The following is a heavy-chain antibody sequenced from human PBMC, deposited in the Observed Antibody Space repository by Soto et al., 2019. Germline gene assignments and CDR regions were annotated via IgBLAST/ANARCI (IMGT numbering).Heavy chain of an antibody. V-gene: IGHV3-23*01. CDR2: ISAGGSNT. CDR3: AKEYSTSFDY. Sequence: LRLSCAASGFPFGSHAMSWVRQAPGKGLEWVSAISAGGSNTNYADSVKGRFTISSDNSKNTLYLQMNGLRADDTAVYYCAKEYSTSFDYWGQGTPVTVSS. D-gene: IGHD6-6*01. J-gene: IGHJ4*02. CDR1: GFPFGSHA.